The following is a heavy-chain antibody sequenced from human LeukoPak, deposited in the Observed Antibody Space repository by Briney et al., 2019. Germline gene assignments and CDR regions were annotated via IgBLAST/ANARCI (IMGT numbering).Heavy chain of an antibody. V-gene: IGHV3-21*01. CDR3: ARDPAPTSTPNAFDI. CDR2: ISSSSSYI. D-gene: IGHD2-2*01. CDR1: GFTFSSYS. J-gene: IGHJ3*02. Sequence: GGSLRLSCAASGFTFSSYSMNWVRQAPGKGLEWVSSISSSSSYIYYADSVKGRFTISRDNAKNSLYLQMNSLRAEDTAAYYCARDPAPTSTPNAFDIWGQGTMVTVS.